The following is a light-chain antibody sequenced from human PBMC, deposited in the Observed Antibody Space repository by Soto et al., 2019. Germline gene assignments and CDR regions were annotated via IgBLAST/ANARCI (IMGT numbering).Light chain of an antibody. CDR2: EVS. V-gene: IGLV2-14*01. CDR3: SSYTSNSTRV. J-gene: IGLJ3*02. CDR1: SSDVGSYNY. Sequence: QSALTQPASVSGSPGQSITISCTGTSSDVGSYNYVSWYQQHPGKAPKIMIYEVSNRPSGVSNRFSGSKSGNTASLTISGLQAEDEANYYCSSYTSNSTRVFGGGTQLTVL.